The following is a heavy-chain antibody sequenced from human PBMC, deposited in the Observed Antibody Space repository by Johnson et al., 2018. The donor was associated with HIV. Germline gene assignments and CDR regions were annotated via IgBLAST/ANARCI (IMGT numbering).Heavy chain of an antibody. CDR3: ARAGYGGNYAFDI. V-gene: IGHV3-20*04. D-gene: IGHD4-23*01. CDR2: INWNGGNT. CDR1: GFTFDDYG. Sequence: VQLVESGGGLVQPGRSLRLSCAASGFTFDDYGMSWVRQAQGKGLEWVSAINWNGGNTGYADSVKGRFTISRDNAKNSLYLQMNSLRAEDTAVYYCARAGYGGNYAFDIWGQGTMVTVSS. J-gene: IGHJ3*02.